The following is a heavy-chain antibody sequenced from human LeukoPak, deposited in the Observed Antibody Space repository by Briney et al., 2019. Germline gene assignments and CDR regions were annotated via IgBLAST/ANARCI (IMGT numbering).Heavy chain of an antibody. CDR1: GFTFSSYG. CDR2: ISYDGSNK. J-gene: IGHJ4*02. Sequence: GGSLRLSCAASGFTFSSYGMHWVRQAPGKGLEWVAVISYDGSNKYYADSVKGRFTISRDNSKNTLYLQMNSLRAEDTAVYYCAKAVRPPYYYDSSDTFDYWGQGTLVTVSS. CDR3: AKAVRPPYYYDSSDTFDY. V-gene: IGHV3-30*18. D-gene: IGHD3-22*01.